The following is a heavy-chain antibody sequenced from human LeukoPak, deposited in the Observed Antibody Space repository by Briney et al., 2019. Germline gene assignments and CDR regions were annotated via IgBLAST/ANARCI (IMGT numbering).Heavy chain of an antibody. J-gene: IGHJ4*02. Sequence: RASVKVSCKASGYTFTGYYMHWVRQAPGQGLEWMGWINPNSGGTNYAQKFQGRVTMTRDTSISTAYMELSRLRSDDTAVYYCAREGYVWGGYRSFIDYWGQGTLVTVSS. D-gene: IGHD3-16*02. CDR3: AREGYVWGGYRSFIDY. CDR2: INPNSGGT. CDR1: GYTFTGYY. V-gene: IGHV1-2*02.